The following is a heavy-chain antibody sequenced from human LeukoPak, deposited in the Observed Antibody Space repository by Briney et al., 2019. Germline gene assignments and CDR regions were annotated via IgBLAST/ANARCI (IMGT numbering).Heavy chain of an antibody. CDR3: ARDHFEPYEYWFDP. D-gene: IGHD3-16*01. CDR1: GFTFSSYS. J-gene: IGHJ5*02. Sequence: GGSLRLSCAASGFTFSSYSMNWVRQAPGKGLEWVSSISSSSSYIYYADSVKGRFTISRDNAKNSLYLQMNSLRAEDTAVYYCARDHFEPYEYWFDPWGQGTLVTVSS. CDR2: ISSSSSYI. V-gene: IGHV3-21*01.